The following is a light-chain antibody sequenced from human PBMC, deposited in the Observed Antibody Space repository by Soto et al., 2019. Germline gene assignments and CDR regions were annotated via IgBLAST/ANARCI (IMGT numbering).Light chain of an antibody. CDR1: QSISSW. CDR2: KAS. V-gene: IGKV1-5*03. CDR3: QQYYSSWT. Sequence: DIQMTQSPSTLSASVGDRVTITCRASQSISSWLAWYQQKPGKAPKLLIYKASSLESGVPSRFSGSGPGTEFTLTISSLQPDDFATYYCQQYYSSWTFGQGTKVDI. J-gene: IGKJ1*01.